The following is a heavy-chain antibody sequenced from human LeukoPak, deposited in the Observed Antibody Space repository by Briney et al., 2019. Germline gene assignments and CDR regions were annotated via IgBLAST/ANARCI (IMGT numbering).Heavy chain of an antibody. CDR1: RFTFSGYA. V-gene: IGHV3-23*01. J-gene: IGHJ5*02. Sequence: GGSLGLSFPASRFTFSGYAMYWVRQAPGKGLELVSCIDPSGVNTYYADSVKRRFTISRDNSNNTLYLQMNSLTAEDTAVYYCAKGSGSGWYGWFDPWGQGTLVTVSS. CDR3: AKGSGSGWYGWFDP. D-gene: IGHD6-19*01. CDR2: IDPSGVNT.